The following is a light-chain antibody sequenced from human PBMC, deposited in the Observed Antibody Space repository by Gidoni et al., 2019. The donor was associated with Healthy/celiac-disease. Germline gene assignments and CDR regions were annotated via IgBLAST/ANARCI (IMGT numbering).Light chain of an antibody. Sequence: SSELTQDPAVSVALGRTVRITCQGDSLRSYYARWYQQKPGQAPVLVIYDKNNRPSGIPDRFSGSNSGNTASLTITGTQAEDEAYYYCNSRDSSGNHWVFGGGTKLTVL. CDR3: NSRDSSGNHWV. J-gene: IGLJ3*02. CDR2: DKN. CDR1: SLRSYY. V-gene: IGLV3-19*01.